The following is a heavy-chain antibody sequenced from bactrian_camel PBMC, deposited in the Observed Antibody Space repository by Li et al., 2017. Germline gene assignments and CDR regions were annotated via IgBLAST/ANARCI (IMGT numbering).Heavy chain of an antibody. CDR2: IDTAGAP. V-gene: IGHV3S42*01. CDR1: GYTVRTGY. Sequence: VQLVESGGGLVQAGGSLRLSCAASGYTVRTGYMAWFRQAPGKEREGVAAIDTAGAPTYTYSVQGRFTISKDNAKNTLYLQMNSLKPEDTAMYYCAAYGQGTHCTGDYCDCDPDLPEDFGFWGQGTQVTVS. J-gene: IGHJ6*01. CDR3: AAYGQGTHCTGDYCDCDPDLPEDFGF. D-gene: IGHD7*01.